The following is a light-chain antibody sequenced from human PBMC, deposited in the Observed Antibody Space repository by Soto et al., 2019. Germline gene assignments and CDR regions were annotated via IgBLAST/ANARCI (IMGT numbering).Light chain of an antibody. Sequence: DIQMTQSPSTLSASVGDRVTITCRASQSISSWLAWYHQKPGKAPKLLIYKASSLESGVPSRFSGSGSGKEFTLTISSLQPDDFATYYCHQYNSYSWTFGQGTKVDIK. CDR2: KAS. J-gene: IGKJ1*01. CDR3: HQYNSYSWT. V-gene: IGKV1-5*03. CDR1: QSISSW.